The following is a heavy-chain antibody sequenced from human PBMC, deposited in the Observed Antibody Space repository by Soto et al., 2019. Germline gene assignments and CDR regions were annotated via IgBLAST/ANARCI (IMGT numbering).Heavy chain of an antibody. CDR1: GYTFTSYG. Sequence: ASVKASCKASGYTFTSYGISWVRQAPGQGLEWMGWISAYNGNTNYAQKLQGRVTMTTDTSTSTAYMELRSLRSDDTAVYYCARDYYDSSGYYPGPHACEIWGQGKMGTV. J-gene: IGHJ3*02. V-gene: IGHV1-18*01. D-gene: IGHD3-22*01. CDR2: ISAYNGNT. CDR3: ARDYYDSSGYYPGPHACEI.